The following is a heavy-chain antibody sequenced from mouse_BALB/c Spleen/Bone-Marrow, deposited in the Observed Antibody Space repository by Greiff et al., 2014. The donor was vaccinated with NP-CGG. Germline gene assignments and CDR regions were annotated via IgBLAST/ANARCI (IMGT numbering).Heavy chain of an antibody. CDR1: GYAFSSYW. CDR2: IYPGDGDT. Sequence: VQLVESGAELVRPGSSVKISCKASGYAFSSYWMNWVKQRPGQGLEWIGQIYPGDGDTNYNGKFKGKATLTADKSSSTAYMQLNSLTSEASAIYFCARRGYYYGSSYVDYWGQGTTLTVSS. J-gene: IGHJ2*01. CDR3: ARRGYYYGSSYVDY. D-gene: IGHD1-1*01. V-gene: IGHV1-80*01.